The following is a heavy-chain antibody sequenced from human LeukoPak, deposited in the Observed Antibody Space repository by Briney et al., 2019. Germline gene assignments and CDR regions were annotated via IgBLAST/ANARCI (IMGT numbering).Heavy chain of an antibody. J-gene: IGHJ4*02. D-gene: IGHD6-13*01. CDR2: ISSSSSYT. V-gene: IGHV3-11*06. CDR3: ARDSIAAAGTHIDY. Sequence: GGSLRLSCAASGFTFSDYYMSWIRQAPGKGLEWVSYISSSSSYTNYADSVKGRFTISRDNAKNSLYLQMNSLRAEDTAVYYCARDSIAAAGTHIDYWGQGTLVTVSS. CDR1: GFTFSDYY.